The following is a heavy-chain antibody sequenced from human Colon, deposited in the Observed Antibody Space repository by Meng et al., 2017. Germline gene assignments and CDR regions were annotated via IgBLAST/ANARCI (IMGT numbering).Heavy chain of an antibody. CDR1: GFTFSLYA. CDR3: ARVGTARPFDY. V-gene: IGHV3-21*06. CDR2: ITSSSNYI. J-gene: IGHJ4*02. D-gene: IGHD1-1*01. Sequence: EVQLVESGGGLVKPGESLRVSCEASGFTFSLYAINWVRQAPGEGLEWVASITSSSNYIYYSDSVKGRFTVSRDNARNSSYLQMNSLRADDTAIYYCARVGTARPFDYWGQGTLVTVSS.